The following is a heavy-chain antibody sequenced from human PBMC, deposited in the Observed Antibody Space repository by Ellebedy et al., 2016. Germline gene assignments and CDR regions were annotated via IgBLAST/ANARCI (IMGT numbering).Heavy chain of an antibody. CDR1: GGSISSSSYY. J-gene: IGHJ4*02. CDR3: ARAGYSSSSGRRFDY. V-gene: IGHV4-39*07. D-gene: IGHD6-6*01. CDR2: IYYSGST. Sequence: SETLSLXXTVSGGSISSSSYYWGWIRQPPGKGLEWIGSIYYSGSTYYNPSLKSRVTISVDTSKNQFSLKLSSVTAADTAVYYCARAGYSSSSGRRFDYWGQGTLVTVSS.